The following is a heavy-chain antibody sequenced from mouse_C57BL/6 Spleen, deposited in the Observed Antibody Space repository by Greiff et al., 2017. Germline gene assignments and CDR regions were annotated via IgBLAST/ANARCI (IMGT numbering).Heavy chain of an antibody. Sequence: QVQLQQPGAELVKPGASVTLSCKASGYTFTSYWMHWVKQRPGRGLEWIGRIDPNSGGTKYNEKFKSKATLTVDKPSSTAYMQLSSLTSEDSAVYYCARGDYYGSSLYAMDYWGQGTSVTVSS. D-gene: IGHD1-1*01. V-gene: IGHV1-72*01. CDR1: GYTFTSYW. CDR3: ARGDYYGSSLYAMDY. CDR2: IDPNSGGT. J-gene: IGHJ4*01.